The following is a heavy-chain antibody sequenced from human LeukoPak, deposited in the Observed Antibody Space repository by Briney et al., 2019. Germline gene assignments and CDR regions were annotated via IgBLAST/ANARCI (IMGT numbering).Heavy chain of an antibody. CDR2: INWNGGST. CDR1: GFTFSSYA. D-gene: IGHD2-15*01. Sequence: GGSLRLSCAASGFTFSSYAMSWVRQAPGKGLEWVSGINWNGGSTGYADSVKGRFTISRDNAKNSLYLQMDSLRAEDTALYYCARDGGLPYYFDYWGQGTLVTVSS. J-gene: IGHJ4*02. V-gene: IGHV3-20*04. CDR3: ARDGGLPYYFDY.